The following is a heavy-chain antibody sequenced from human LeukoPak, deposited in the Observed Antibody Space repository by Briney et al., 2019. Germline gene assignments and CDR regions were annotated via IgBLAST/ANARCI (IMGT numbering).Heavy chain of an antibody. J-gene: IGHJ4*02. D-gene: IGHD6-13*01. Sequence: GGSLRLSCAASGFTFSSYGMTWVRQAPGKGLEWVSSINEGGSEKYCVDSVKSRFTISRDNAKNSLYLQMNSLRAEDTAIYYCARDLTGSSSHWGQGTLVTVSS. CDR3: ARDLTGSSSH. CDR2: INEGGSEK. V-gene: IGHV3-7*01. CDR1: GFTFSSYG.